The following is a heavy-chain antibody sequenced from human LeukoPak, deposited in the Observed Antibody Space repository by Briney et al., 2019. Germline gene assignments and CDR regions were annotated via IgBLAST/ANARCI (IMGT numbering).Heavy chain of an antibody. D-gene: IGHD3-10*01. CDR1: GFTFSSYD. CDR3: ARDWAGGPHDY. J-gene: IGHJ4*02. V-gene: IGHV3-13*01. Sequence: GGSLRLSCAASGFTFSSYDMHWVRQATGKGLEWVSAIGTAGDTYYPGSVKGRFTISRDNAKNSLYLQMNSLRAEDTAVYYCARDWAGGPHDYWGQGTLVTVSS. CDR2: IGTAGDT.